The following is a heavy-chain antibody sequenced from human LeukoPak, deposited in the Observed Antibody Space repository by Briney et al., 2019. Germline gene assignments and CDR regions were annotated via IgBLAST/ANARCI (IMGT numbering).Heavy chain of an antibody. CDR1: GGSFSGYY. V-gene: IGHV4-34*01. CDR3: ARVAPYSSSWYYFDY. Sequence: PSETLSLTCAVYGGSFSGYYWSWIRQPPGKGLEWIGEINHSGSTNYNPSLKSRVTISVDTSKNQFSLKLSSVTAADTAVYYCARVAPYSSSWYYFDYWGQGTLVTVSS. CDR2: INHSGST. D-gene: IGHD6-13*01. J-gene: IGHJ4*02.